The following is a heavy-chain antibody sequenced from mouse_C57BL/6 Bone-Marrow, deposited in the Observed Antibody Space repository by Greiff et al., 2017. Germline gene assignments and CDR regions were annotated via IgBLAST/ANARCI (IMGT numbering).Heavy chain of an antibody. Sequence: EVQLQQSGPGLAKPSQTLSLTCSVTGYSITSDYWNWIRKFPGNKLEYMGYISYSGSTYYNPSLKRRISITRDTSKNQYYLQLNTVTTEDTDTYSCASSDLGRYYFDYWGQGATLTVSS. CDR3: ASSDLGRYYFDY. D-gene: IGHD4-1*01. CDR2: ISYSGST. V-gene: IGHV3-8*01. CDR1: GYSITSDY. J-gene: IGHJ2*01.